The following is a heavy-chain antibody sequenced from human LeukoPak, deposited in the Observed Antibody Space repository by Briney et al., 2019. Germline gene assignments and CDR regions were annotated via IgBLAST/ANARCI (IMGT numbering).Heavy chain of an antibody. D-gene: IGHD2-2*01. CDR1: GGSISSGGYY. Sequence: SQTLSLTCTVSGGSISSGGYYWSWIRQHPGKGLEWIGEINHSGSTNYNPSLKSRVTISVDTSKNQFSLKLSSVTAADTAVYYCARGLGPMPFDPWGQGTLVTVSS. CDR2: INHSGST. V-gene: IGHV4-31*03. J-gene: IGHJ5*02. CDR3: ARGLGPMPFDP.